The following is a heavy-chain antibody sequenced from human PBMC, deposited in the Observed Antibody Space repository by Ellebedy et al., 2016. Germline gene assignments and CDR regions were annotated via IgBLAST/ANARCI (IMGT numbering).Heavy chain of an antibody. CDR2: INHSGST. CDR1: GGSFSGYY. CDR3: ARGSPPRYFDL. Sequence: SETLSLTCAVYGGSFSGYYWSWISQPPGKGLEWIGEINHSGSTNYNPSLKSRVTISVDTSKNQFSLKLSSVTAADTAVYYCARGSPPRYFDLWGRGTLVTVPS. V-gene: IGHV4-34*01. J-gene: IGHJ2*01.